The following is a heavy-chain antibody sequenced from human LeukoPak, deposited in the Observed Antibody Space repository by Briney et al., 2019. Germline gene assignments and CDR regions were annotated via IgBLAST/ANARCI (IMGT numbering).Heavy chain of an antibody. J-gene: IGHJ4*02. Sequence: SETLSLTCTVSGGSISSYYWSWIRQPPGKGLEWIGYIYYSGSTAYNPSLKSRVAISLDTSENQFSPNLTSVTAADTAVYFCARDGATGVLDHWGLGTLVTVSS. CDR1: GGSISSYY. CDR2: IYYSGST. CDR3: ARDGATGVLDH. V-gene: IGHV4-59*06. D-gene: IGHD5-24*01.